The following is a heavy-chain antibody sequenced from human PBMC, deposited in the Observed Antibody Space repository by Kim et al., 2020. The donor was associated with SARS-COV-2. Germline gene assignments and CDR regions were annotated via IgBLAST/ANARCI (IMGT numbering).Heavy chain of an antibody. V-gene: IGHV5-10-1*01. Sequence: GESLKISCKGSGYSFTSYWISWVRQMPGKGLEWMGRIDPSDSYTNYSPSFQGHVTIPADKSISTAYLQWSSLKASDTAMYYCARNTRRWDSSGALDDWGQGTLVTVSS. CDR2: IDPSDSYT. CDR1: GYSFTSYW. CDR3: ARNTRRWDSSGALDD. D-gene: IGHD3-22*01. J-gene: IGHJ4*02.